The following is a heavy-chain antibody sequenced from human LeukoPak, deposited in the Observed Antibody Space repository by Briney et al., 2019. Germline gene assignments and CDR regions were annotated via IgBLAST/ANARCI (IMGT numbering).Heavy chain of an antibody. CDR1: GGSISSDY. CDR2: IYYSGDS. V-gene: IGHV4-59*08. CDR3: ARRTYDYGSGGYYYGRGWFDP. D-gene: IGHD3-22*01. Sequence: SETLSLTCIVSGGSISSDYWTWIRQTPGKGLEWIGHIYYSGDSNYNPSLRSRATISVDTSKNQVSLKLSAVTAADTAVYYCARRTYDYGSGGYYYGRGWFDPWGQGTLVTVSS. J-gene: IGHJ5*02.